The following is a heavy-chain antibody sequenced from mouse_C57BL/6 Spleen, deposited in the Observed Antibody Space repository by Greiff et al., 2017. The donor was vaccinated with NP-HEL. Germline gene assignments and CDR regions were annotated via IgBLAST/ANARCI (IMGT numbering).Heavy chain of an antibody. J-gene: IGHJ3*01. D-gene: IGHD4-1*01. Sequence: VKLQESGAELVKPGASVKISCKASGYAFSSYWMNWVKQRPGKGLEWIGQIYPGDGDTNYNGKFKGKATLTADKSSSTAYMQLSSLTSEDSAVYFCARGASTGTWFAYWGQGTLVTVSA. CDR3: ARGASTGTWFAY. CDR1: GYAFSSYW. V-gene: IGHV1-80*01. CDR2: IYPGDGDT.